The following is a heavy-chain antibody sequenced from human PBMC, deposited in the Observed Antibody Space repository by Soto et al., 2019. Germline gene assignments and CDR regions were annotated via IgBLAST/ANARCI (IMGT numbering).Heavy chain of an antibody. CDR2: IVVGSGNT. V-gene: IGHV1-58*01. Sequence: SVKVSCKASGFTFTSSAVQWVRQARGQRLEWIGWIVVGSGNTNYAQKFQERVTITRDMATSTAYMELSSLRSEDTAVYYWAAGPRQWLGHPYFDYWGQGTLVTVSS. CDR1: GFTFTSSA. CDR3: AAGPRQWLGHPYFDY. J-gene: IGHJ4*02. D-gene: IGHD6-19*01.